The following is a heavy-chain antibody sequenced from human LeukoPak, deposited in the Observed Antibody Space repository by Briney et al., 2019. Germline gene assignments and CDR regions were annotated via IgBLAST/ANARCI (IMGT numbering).Heavy chain of an antibody. CDR2: IYSSAST. CDR3: ARATYYYDSGTYQVFDI. V-gene: IGHV4-59*01. Sequence: SETLSLTCTVSGGSISSYYWNWVRQPPGKGLEWIGYIYSSASTNYNPSLESRVTISADTSKNQFSLKSNSVTAADTAVYYCARATYYYDSGTYQVFDIWGQGTMVTVSS. D-gene: IGHD3-10*01. J-gene: IGHJ3*02. CDR1: GGSISSYY.